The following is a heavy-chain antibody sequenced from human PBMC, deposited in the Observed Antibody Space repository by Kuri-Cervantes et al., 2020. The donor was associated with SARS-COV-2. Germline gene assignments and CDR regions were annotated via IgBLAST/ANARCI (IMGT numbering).Heavy chain of an antibody. V-gene: IGHV4-39*07. CDR3: AREVEGSDAFDI. J-gene: IGHJ3*02. CDR2: IYYSGST. Sequence: SETLSLTCTVSGGPISSSSYYWGWIRQPPGKGLESIGSIYYSGSTNYNPSLKGRVTISVDTSKNQFSLKLSSVTAADMDVYYCAREVEGSDAFDIWGQGTMVTVSS. CDR1: GGPISSSSYY.